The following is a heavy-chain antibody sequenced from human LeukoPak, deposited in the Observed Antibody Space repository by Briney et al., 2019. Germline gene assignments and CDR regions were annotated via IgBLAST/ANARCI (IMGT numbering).Heavy chain of an antibody. J-gene: IGHJ2*01. CDR3: ASLPYWYFDL. CDR1: GGSISSSRYY. CDR2: IYFNGYT. Sequence: PSETLSLTCTVSGGSISSSRYYWRWIRQPPGKGLEWVGSIYFNGYTYYNPSLKSRVTISVNTSKNQFSLNLRSVTAADTAVYYCASLPYWYFDLWGRGTLVTVSS. V-gene: IGHV4-39*01.